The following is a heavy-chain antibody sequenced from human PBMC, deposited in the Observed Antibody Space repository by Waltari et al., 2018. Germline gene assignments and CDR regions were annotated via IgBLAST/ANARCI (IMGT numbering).Heavy chain of an antibody. CDR1: GFSLSTTGVG. V-gene: IGHV2-5*02. D-gene: IGHD7-27*01. J-gene: IGHJ3*02. Sequence: QITLKESGPTLVKPTQTLTLTRTFSGFSLSTTGVGVGWTRPPPGKALEWLALIYWDDDKRYSPSLKSRLTITKDTSKNQVVLTMTNMDPVDTATYYCAHQPGLRGAFDIWGQGTMVTVSS. CDR2: IYWDDDK. CDR3: AHQPGLRGAFDI.